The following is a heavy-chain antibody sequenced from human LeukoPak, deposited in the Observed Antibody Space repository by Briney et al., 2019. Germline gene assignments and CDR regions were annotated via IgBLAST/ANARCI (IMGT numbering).Heavy chain of an antibody. CDR3: ARVSYYGSAGYSKYYFDK. D-gene: IGHD3-22*01. CDR2: MYHSGST. CDR1: GGSITTGGHY. V-gene: IGHV4-31*03. J-gene: IGHJ4*02. Sequence: TLSLTCTVSGGSITTGGHYWSWIRQHPGKGLEWIGYMYHSGSTYYNPSLKSRVTISVDTSKNQFSLKLTSVTAADTAVYYCARVSYYGSAGYSKYYFDKWGQGTLVTVSS.